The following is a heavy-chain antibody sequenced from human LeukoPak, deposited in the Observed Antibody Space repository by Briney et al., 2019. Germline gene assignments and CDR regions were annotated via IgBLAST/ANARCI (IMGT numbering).Heavy chain of an antibody. J-gene: IGHJ4*02. CDR1: GFTVSSNY. CDR2: IYSGGST. CDR3: ARDFPVTHDYGLL. D-gene: IGHD4-17*01. V-gene: IGHV3-53*01. Sequence: TGGSLRLSCAASGFTVSSNYMSWVRQAPGKGLEWVSVIYSGGSTYYADSVKGRFTISRDNSKNTLYLQMNSLRAEDTAVYYCARDFPVTHDYGLLWGQGTLVTVSS.